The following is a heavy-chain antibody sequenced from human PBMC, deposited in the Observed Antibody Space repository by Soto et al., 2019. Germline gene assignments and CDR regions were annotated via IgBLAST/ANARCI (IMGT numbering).Heavy chain of an antibody. Sequence: QVQLQESGPGLVKPSQTLSLTCTVSGGSIRTGNYCWSWIRQPPDKGLEWIVHIYDGGSTYNNPSLKSRVTLSLDTSKNQFYLNLSSVSAADTAVYYCTRGPSGDKVDYWGQGTLVTVSS. CDR3: TRGPSGDKVDY. CDR1: GGSIRTGNYC. J-gene: IGHJ4*02. V-gene: IGHV4-30-4*01. D-gene: IGHD7-27*01. CDR2: IYDGGST.